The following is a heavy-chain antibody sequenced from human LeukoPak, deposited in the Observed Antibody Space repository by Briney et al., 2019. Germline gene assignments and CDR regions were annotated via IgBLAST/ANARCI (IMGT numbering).Heavy chain of an antibody. V-gene: IGHV3-21*01. J-gene: IGHJ4*02. CDR2: ISGSNTYI. Sequence: GGSLRLSCATSGFTFSIYTVNWVRQAPGKGLEWVSSISGSNTYIYYADSVKGRFTISRDNAKNSLYLQMNSLRAEDTAVYYCARDMDTYYDSSGYYFWGQGTLVTVSS. CDR1: GFTFSIYT. D-gene: IGHD3-22*01. CDR3: ARDMDTYYDSSGYYF.